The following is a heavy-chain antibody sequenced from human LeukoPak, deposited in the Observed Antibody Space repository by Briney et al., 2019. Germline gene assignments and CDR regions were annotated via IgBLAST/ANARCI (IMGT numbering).Heavy chain of an antibody. CDR3: AKAGRLPYFDY. J-gene: IGHJ4*02. Sequence: GGSLTLSCAASGFTFSSYAMSLVRQAPGKGLEWVAAISGSGGSTYYADSGKGRFTISRDNSKNTLYLQMNSLRAEDTAVYYCAKAGRLPYFDYWGQGTLVTVSS. CDR2: ISGSGGST. V-gene: IGHV3-23*01. D-gene: IGHD6-25*01. CDR1: GFTFSSYA.